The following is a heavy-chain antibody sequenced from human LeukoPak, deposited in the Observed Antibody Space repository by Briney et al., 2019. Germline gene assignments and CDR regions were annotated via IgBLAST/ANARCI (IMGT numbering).Heavy chain of an antibody. J-gene: IGHJ4*02. CDR2: ISSSSSTI. CDR1: GFTFSSYS. Sequence: GGSLRLSCAASGFTFSSYSMNWVRQAPGKGLEWVSYISSSSSTIYYADSVKGRFTTSRDNAKNSLYLQMNSLRDEDTAVYYCARHDFWSGYYHFDYWGQGTLVTVSS. D-gene: IGHD3-3*01. CDR3: ARHDFWSGYYHFDY. V-gene: IGHV3-48*02.